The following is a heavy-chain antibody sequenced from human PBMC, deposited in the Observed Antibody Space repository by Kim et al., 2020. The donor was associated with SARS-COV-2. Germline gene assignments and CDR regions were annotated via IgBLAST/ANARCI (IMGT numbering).Heavy chain of an antibody. J-gene: IGHJ6*02. CDR2: ISYDGSNK. V-gene: IGHV3-30*18. CDR3: AKDVGSIWVVVVVAANYGMDV. D-gene: IGHD2-15*01. CDR1: GFTFSSYG. Sequence: GGSLRLSCAASGFTFSSYGMHWVRQAPGKGLEWVAVISYDGSNKYYADSVKGRFTISRDNSKNTLYLQMNSLRAEDTAVYYCAKDVGSIWVVVVVAANYGMDVWGQGTTVTVSS.